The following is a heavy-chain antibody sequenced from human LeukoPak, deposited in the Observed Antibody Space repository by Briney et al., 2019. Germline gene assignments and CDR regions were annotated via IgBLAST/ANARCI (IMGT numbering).Heavy chain of an antibody. J-gene: IGHJ4*02. CDR3: ARGGGFGSPPAY. CDR2: IYHSGSV. V-gene: IGHV4-59*01. CDR1: GGSISNYY. D-gene: IGHD3-10*01. Sequence: SETLSLTCTVSGGSISNYYWSWIRRPPGKGLEWIGYIYHSGSVNYNPPLKSRVTISVDTTNNQFSLKLNSVTAADTAVYYCARGGGFGSPPAYRGQGTLVTVSS.